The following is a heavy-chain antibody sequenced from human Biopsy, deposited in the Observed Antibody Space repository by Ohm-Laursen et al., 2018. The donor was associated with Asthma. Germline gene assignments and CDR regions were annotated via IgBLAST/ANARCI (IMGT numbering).Heavy chain of an antibody. CDR3: ARAVDYSHYYGIDV. CDR1: GYIFNSAG. V-gene: IGHV1-18*01. Sequence: ASVKVSCKTSGYIFNSAGITWVRQAPGQGLEWMGWISVYNGNTKVAQKLQDRFTMITDTSTSTAYMELRSLRSDDTAVYFCARAVDYSHYYGIDVWGQGTTVTVS. D-gene: IGHD3-10*01. CDR2: ISVYNGNT. J-gene: IGHJ6*02.